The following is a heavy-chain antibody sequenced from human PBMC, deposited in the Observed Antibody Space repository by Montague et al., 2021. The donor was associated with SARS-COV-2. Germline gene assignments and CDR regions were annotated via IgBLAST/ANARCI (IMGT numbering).Heavy chain of an antibody. J-gene: IGHJ4*02. V-gene: IGHV4-34*01. CDR3: ARMRAVLLWFGESTYFDY. CDR1: GGSFSSYY. CDR2: INHSGST. Sequence: SETLSLTRAVYGGSFSSYYWSWIRQPPGKGLEWIGEINHSGSTNYNPSLKSRVTISVDTSKNQFSLKLSSVTAADTAVYYCARMRAVLLWFGESTYFDYWGQGTLVTVSS. D-gene: IGHD3-10*01.